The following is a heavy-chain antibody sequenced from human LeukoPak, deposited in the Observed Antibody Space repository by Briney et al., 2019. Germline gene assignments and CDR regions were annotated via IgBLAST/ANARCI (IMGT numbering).Heavy chain of an antibody. J-gene: IGHJ6*03. D-gene: IGHD5-12*01. CDR3: AKGGGYEAQYYYYYLDV. CDR2: ISGSGNFI. CDR1: GFTFSSYE. Sequence: GGSLRLSCATSGFTFSSYEMNWVRQAPGKGLEWVSYISGSGNFIYYADSVKGRFTISRDNTKNSLYLQMKSLRAEDTAVYYCAKGGGYEAQYYYYYLDVWGKGTTVTISS. V-gene: IGHV3-48*03.